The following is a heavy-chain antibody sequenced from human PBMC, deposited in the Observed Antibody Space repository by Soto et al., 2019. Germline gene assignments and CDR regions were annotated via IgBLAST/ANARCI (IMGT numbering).Heavy chain of an antibody. CDR2: IYWNDDK. J-gene: IGHJ4*02. CDR3: AHGYLYSFDY. CDR1: GFSLSTSGVG. Sequence: QITLKESGPTLVKPTQTLTLTCTFSGFSLSTSGVGVGWIRQPPGKALEWLALIYWNDDKRYSQSLKSRLTITKDTAKNQVVLTMTNRDPVDTATYYCAHGYLYSFDYWGKGILVTVSS. D-gene: IGHD5-12*01. V-gene: IGHV2-5*01.